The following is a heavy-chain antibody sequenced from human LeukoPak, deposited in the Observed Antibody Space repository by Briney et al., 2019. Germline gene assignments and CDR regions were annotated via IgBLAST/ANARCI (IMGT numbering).Heavy chain of an antibody. CDR1: GFTFSSYS. CDR2: ISSSSSYI. J-gene: IGHJ3*02. V-gene: IGHV3-21*01. D-gene: IGHD2-2*01. CDR3: ARTNIVVVPAAPWDAFDI. Sequence: PGGSLRLSCAASGFTFSSYSMNWVRQAPGKGLEWVSSISSSSSYIYYADSVKGRFTISRDNAKNLLYLQMNSLRAEDTAVYYCARTNIVVVPAAPWDAFDIWGQGTMVTVSS.